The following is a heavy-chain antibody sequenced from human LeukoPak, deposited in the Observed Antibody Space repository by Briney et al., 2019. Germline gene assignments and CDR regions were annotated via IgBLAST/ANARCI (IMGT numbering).Heavy chain of an antibody. Sequence: PWETLSLTCTVSGGSISSGDYYWSWIRQPPGKGLEWIGYIYYSGRTYYNPSLKSRVTISVDTSKNQFSLKLSSVTAADTAVYYCARGRISIFGVVRYDYAFDIWGQGTMVTVSS. D-gene: IGHD3-3*01. J-gene: IGHJ3*02. CDR1: GGSISSGDYY. V-gene: IGHV4-30-4*08. CDR3: ARGRISIFGVVRYDYAFDI. CDR2: IYYSGRT.